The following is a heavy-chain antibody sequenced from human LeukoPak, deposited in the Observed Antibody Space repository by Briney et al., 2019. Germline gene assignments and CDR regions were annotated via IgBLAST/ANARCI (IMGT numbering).Heavy chain of an antibody. Sequence: PGGSLRLSCAASGFTFSSYWMSWVRKAPGKGLEWVANIKQDGSEKYYVDSVKGRFTISRDNAKNSLYLQMNSLRAEDTAVYYCARVKNIAAAGLDYWGQGTLVTVSS. CDR1: GFTFSSYW. CDR2: IKQDGSEK. CDR3: ARVKNIAAAGLDY. D-gene: IGHD6-13*01. J-gene: IGHJ4*02. V-gene: IGHV3-7*01.